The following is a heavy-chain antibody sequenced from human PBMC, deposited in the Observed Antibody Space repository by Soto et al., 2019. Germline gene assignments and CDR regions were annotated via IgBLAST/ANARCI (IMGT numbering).Heavy chain of an antibody. V-gene: IGHV4-31*03. CDR2: IYYTGST. J-gene: IGHJ4*02. Sequence: QVQLQESGPGLVKPSQTLSLTCSVSGASISSGNYYWSWIRQHPGKGLEWIGYIYYTGSTYYNPSLRIRISISEDMSKNHFSLRLSSVTAEDTAGYYCARGREEAGGPFDYWGQGTLVTVSS. CDR1: GASISSGNYY. CDR3: ARGREEAGGPFDY. D-gene: IGHD3-10*01.